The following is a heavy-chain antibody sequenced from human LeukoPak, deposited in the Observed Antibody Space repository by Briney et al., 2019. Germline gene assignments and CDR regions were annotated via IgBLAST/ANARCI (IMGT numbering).Heavy chain of an antibody. CDR1: GFTFSSYS. V-gene: IGHV3-21*01. CDR2: ISSSSSYI. CDR3: ARGPFEYSSSWYGGLCDY. J-gene: IGHJ4*02. D-gene: IGHD6-13*01. Sequence: GGSLRLSCAASGFTFSSYSMNWVRQAPGKGLEWVSSISSSSSYIYYADSVKGRFTISRDNAKNSLYLQMNSLRAEDTAVYYCARGPFEYSSSWYGGLCDYWGQGTLVTVSS.